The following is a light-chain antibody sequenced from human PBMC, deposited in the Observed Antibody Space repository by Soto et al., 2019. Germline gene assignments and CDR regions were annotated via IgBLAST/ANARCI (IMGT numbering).Light chain of an antibody. CDR1: QSVSSSY. CDR3: QQYGSSPPWT. V-gene: IGKV3-20*01. CDR2: GAY. J-gene: IGKJ1*01. Sequence: EIVLTQSPGTLSLSPGESATLSCRGSQSVSSSYLAWYQQKPGQAPRLLIYGAYSRATGIPDTFSGSGSGTDFTLTISRLEPEDFAVYYCQQYGSSPPWTCGQGTKVDIK.